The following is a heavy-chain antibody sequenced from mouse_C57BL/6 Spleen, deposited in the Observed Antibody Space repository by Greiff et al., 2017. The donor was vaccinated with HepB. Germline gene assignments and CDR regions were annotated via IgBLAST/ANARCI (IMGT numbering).Heavy chain of an antibody. Sequence: QVQLQQPGAELVRPGSSVKLSCKASGYTFTSYWMDWVKQRPGQGLEWIGNIYPSDSETHYNQKFKDKATLTVDKSSSTAYMQLSSLTSEDSAVYYCARKGYYGSSYLDYWGQGTTLTVSS. D-gene: IGHD1-1*01. CDR1: GYTFTSYW. CDR3: ARKGYYGSSYLDY. CDR2: IYPSDSET. V-gene: IGHV1-61*01. J-gene: IGHJ2*01.